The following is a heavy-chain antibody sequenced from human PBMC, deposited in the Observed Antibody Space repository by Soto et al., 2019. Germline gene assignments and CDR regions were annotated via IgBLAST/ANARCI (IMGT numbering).Heavy chain of an antibody. CDR1: GGSISSYY. Sequence: SETLSLTCTVSGGSISSYYWSWIRQPPGKGLEWIGYIYYSGSTNYNPSLKSRVTISVDTSKNQFSLKLSSVTAADTAVYYCARARPAYDSSGYYFDYWGQGTLVTVSS. V-gene: IGHV4-59*01. D-gene: IGHD3-22*01. CDR2: IYYSGST. J-gene: IGHJ4*02. CDR3: ARARPAYDSSGYYFDY.